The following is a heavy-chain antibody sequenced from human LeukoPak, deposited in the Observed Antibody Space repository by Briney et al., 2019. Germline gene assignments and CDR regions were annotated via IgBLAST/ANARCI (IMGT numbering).Heavy chain of an antibody. D-gene: IGHD3-3*01. CDR1: GYTVGRYG. Sequence: ASVKVSCKTPGYTVGRYGISRVRQAPGQGLEWMGWISAYNGNTNYAQKFQGRVTMTTDTSTSTAYMELRSLRSDDTAVYYCVRDWRSRINYLDYWGQGTLVTVSS. CDR3: VRDWRSRINYLDY. CDR2: ISAYNGNT. V-gene: IGHV1-18*01. J-gene: IGHJ4*02.